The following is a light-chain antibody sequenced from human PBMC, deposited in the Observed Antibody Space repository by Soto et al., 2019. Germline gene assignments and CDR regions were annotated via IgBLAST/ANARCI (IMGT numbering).Light chain of an antibody. V-gene: IGKV3-15*01. Sequence: EIVMTQSPPSLSVSLGDGATLSCWASQSVASNVAWYQQRPGQGPRLLIYGASTRAAGVPARFSGSGSGTDFTLILSSLQSEDFAVYSCQQYHSWPPQYTFGQGTKLQIK. CDR1: QSVASN. CDR2: GAS. CDR3: QQYHSWPPQYT. J-gene: IGKJ2*01.